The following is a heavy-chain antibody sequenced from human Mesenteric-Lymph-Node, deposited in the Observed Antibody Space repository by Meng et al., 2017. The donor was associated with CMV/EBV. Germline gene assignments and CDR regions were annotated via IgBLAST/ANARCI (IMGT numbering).Heavy chain of an antibody. CDR3: ARKSSEGGSAHFY. Sequence: GGSLRLSCAASGFTFSSYEMNWVRQAPGKGLEWVSYISSSGSTIYYADSVKGRFTISRDNAKNSLYLQMNSLRAEDTAVYYCARKSSEGGSAHFYWGQGTLVTVSS. D-gene: IGHD6-19*01. J-gene: IGHJ4*02. V-gene: IGHV3-48*03. CDR2: ISSSGSTI. CDR1: GFTFSSYE.